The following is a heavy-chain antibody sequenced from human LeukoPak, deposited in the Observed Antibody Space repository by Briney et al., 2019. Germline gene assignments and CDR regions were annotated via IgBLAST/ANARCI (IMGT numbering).Heavy chain of an antibody. D-gene: IGHD5-12*01. V-gene: IGHV1-69*04. CDR2: IIPILGIA. CDR1: GGTFSSYA. CDR3: AREEGDGYETDY. Sequence: ASVNASCKASGGTFSSYAISWVRQAPGQGLEWMGRIIPILGIANYAQKFQGRVTITADKSTSTAYMELSSLRSEDTAVYYCAREEGDGYETDYWGQGTLVTVSS. J-gene: IGHJ4*02.